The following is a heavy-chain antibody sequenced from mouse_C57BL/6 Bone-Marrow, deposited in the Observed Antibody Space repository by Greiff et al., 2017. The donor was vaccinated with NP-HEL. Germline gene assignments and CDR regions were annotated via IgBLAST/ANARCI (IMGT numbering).Heavy chain of an antibody. V-gene: IGHV2-9-1*01. D-gene: IGHD2-2*01. Sequence: QVQLKESGPGLVAPSQSLSITCTVSGFSLTSYAISWVRQPPGKGLEWLGVIWTGGGTHYNSALKSRLSISKDNSKSQVFLKMNSLQTDNTARYYCARSMGWGYPAWFAYWGQGTLVTVSA. CDR1: GFSLTSYA. CDR3: ARSMGWGYPAWFAY. J-gene: IGHJ3*01. CDR2: IWTGGGT.